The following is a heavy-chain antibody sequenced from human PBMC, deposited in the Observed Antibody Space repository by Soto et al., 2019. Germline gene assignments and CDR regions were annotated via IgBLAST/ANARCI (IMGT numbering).Heavy chain of an antibody. CDR3: ARDLWGYCGTDCYPLDV. CDR1: GDTISRYY. CDR2: MYNTGST. Sequence: QVQLQESSTGLVKPSETLSLTCTVSGDTISRYYWSWIRQPPGKGLEWIGYMYNTGSTVYNPSFKSRVTISVDTSKNQFSLKLNSVTAADTAVYYCARDLWGYCGTDCYPLDVWGQGTTVTVSS. J-gene: IGHJ6*02. D-gene: IGHD2-21*02. V-gene: IGHV4-59*01.